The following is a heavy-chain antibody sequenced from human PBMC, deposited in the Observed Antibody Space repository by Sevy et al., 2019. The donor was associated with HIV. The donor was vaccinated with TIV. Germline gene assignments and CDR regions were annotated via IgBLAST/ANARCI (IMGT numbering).Heavy chain of an antibody. J-gene: IGHJ3*02. D-gene: IGHD3-22*01. Sequence: SETLSLTCTVSGGSISSSSYYWGWIRQPPGKGLEWIGSIYYSGSTYYNPSLKSRVTISVDTSKNQFSLKLSSVTAAETPVYYCARHTPTYYYDSSGPYAFDIWGQGTMVTVSS. V-gene: IGHV4-39*01. CDR2: IYYSGST. CDR3: ARHTPTYYYDSSGPYAFDI. CDR1: GGSISSSSYY.